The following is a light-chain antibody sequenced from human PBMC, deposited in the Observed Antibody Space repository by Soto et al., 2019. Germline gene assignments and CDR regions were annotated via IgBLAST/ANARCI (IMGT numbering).Light chain of an antibody. CDR2: GAS. CDR3: QQYGSSRRT. CDR1: QSVSSSY. J-gene: IGKJ1*01. V-gene: IGKV3-20*01. Sequence: EIVLTQSPGTRSLSPGERATLSCRASQSVSSSYLAWYQQKPGQAPRLLIYGASSRATGIPDRFSGSGSGTDFTLTISRLEPEDFAVYYCQQYGSSRRTFGQGTKVDIK.